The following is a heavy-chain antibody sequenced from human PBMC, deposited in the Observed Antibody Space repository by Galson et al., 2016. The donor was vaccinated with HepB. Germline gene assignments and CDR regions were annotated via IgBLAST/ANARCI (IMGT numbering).Heavy chain of an antibody. CDR3: AKPRRGRDAFDI. CDR1: GYNFISYW. CDR2: IYPGDSDT. V-gene: IGHV5-51*01. J-gene: IGHJ3*02. Sequence: QSGAEVTKPGESLKISCKGSGYNFISYWIGWIRQMPGKGLEWMGIIYPGDSDTRYSPSFQGQVTISADKSISTAYLQWSSLKASDTAIYYCAKPRRGRDAFDIWGQGTMVTVSS.